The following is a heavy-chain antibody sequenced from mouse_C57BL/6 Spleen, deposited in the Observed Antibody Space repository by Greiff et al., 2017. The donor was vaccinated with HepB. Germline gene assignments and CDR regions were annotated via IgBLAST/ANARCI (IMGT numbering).Heavy chain of an antibody. CDR2: IHPNSGST. CDR3: ARGTVVARYFDY. V-gene: IGHV1-64*01. J-gene: IGHJ2*01. D-gene: IGHD1-1*01. Sequence: QVQLKQPGAELVKPGASVKLSCKASGYTFTSYWMHWVKQRPGQGLEWIGMIHPNSGSTNYNEKFKSKATLTVDKSSSTAYMQLSSLTSEDSAVYYCARGTVVARYFDYWGQGTTLTVSS. CDR1: GYTFTSYW.